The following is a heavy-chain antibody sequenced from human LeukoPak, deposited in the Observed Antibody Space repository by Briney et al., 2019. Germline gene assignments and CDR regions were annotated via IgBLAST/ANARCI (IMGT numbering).Heavy chain of an antibody. J-gene: IGHJ3*02. CDR3: ARVWGVTDFYDSRGAFDI. CDR2: IYYSGST. CDR1: GGSISSSSYY. V-gene: IGHV4-39*07. Sequence: SETLSLTCTASGGSISSSSYYWGWIPQPPGTGLEWIGSIYYSGSTNYNPSLKSRVSISVDTSKNQFSLKLNSVTAADTAVYYCARVWGVTDFYDSRGAFDIWGQGTMVTVSS. D-gene: IGHD3-22*01.